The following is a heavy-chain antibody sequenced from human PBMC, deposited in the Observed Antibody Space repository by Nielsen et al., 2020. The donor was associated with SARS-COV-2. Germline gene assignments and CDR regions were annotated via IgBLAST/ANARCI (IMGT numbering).Heavy chain of an antibody. CDR2: ISGSGDST. V-gene: IGHV3-23*01. Sequence: GESLKISCAASGFTFSNYAMSWIRQAPGKGLEWVSGISGSGDSTYYADSVKGRFTISRDNSKNTLYLQMNSLGAEDTAVYYCATGRGSSSGFLDYWGQGTLVTVSS. D-gene: IGHD6-6*01. J-gene: IGHJ4*02. CDR1: GFTFSNYA. CDR3: ATGRGSSSGFLDY.